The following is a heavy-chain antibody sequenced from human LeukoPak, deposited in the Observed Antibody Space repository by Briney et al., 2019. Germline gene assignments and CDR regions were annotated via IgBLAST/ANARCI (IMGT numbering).Heavy chain of an antibody. J-gene: IGHJ4*02. V-gene: IGHV3-23*01. CDR2: ISGSGGST. D-gene: IGHD2-21*02. CDR1: GFTFSSYA. Sequence: GGSLRLSCAASGFTFSSYAMSWVRQVPGKGLEWVSAISGSGGSTYYADSVKGRFTISRDNSKNTLYLQMNSLRAEDTAVYYCATRGVIVVVTAIRDYWGQGTLVTVSS. CDR3: ATRGVIVVVTAIRDY.